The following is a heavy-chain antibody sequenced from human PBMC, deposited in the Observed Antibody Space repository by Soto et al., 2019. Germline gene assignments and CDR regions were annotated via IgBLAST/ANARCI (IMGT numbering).Heavy chain of an antibody. V-gene: IGHV1-2*04. D-gene: IGHD1-26*01. J-gene: IGHJ6*02. Sequence: ASVKVSCKASGYTFTGYYMHWVRQAPGQGLEWMGWINPNSGGTNYAQKFQGWVTMTRDTSISTAYMELSRLRSDDTAVYYCARDLRGGSYIYYYYGMDVWGQGTTVTVS. CDR2: INPNSGGT. CDR3: ARDLRGGSYIYYYYGMDV. CDR1: GYTFTGYY.